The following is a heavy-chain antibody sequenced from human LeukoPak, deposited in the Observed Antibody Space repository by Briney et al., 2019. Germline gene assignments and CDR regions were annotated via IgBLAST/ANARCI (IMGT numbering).Heavy chain of an antibody. V-gene: IGHV3-30*04. Sequence: RGSLRLSCAASGFTFSSYAMDWVRQAPGKGLEWVAFISNDGTNKYYADSVKGRFTISRDNSKNTLYLQMNSLRAEDTAVYYCGGDQGGSIGWYGDYWGQGTLVTVSS. CDR1: GFTFSSYA. J-gene: IGHJ4*02. CDR3: GGDQGGSIGWYGDY. D-gene: IGHD6-19*01. CDR2: ISNDGTNK.